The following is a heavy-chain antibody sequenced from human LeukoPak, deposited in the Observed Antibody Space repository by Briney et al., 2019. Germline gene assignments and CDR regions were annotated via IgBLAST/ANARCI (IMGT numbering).Heavy chain of an antibody. V-gene: IGHV4-39*01. Sequence: PSETLSLTCTVSGFSISSSSYYWGWVRQPPGKGLEWIGSIYYSGSTYYNPSLTSRLTISVDTSKSQSSLNLSTVTAAETAVYYCARLYYDSSGYYQICYFDYWGQGTLVTVSS. CDR1: GFSISSSSYY. D-gene: IGHD3-22*01. CDR2: IYYSGST. J-gene: IGHJ4*02. CDR3: ARLYYDSSGYYQICYFDY.